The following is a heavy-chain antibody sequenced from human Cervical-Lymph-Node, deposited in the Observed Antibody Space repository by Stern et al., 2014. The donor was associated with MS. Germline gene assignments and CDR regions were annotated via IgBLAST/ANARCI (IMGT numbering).Heavy chain of an antibody. Sequence: VQLEESGAEVRRPGASVKVACKASGFTFTSCYMHWVRQAPGQGLEWLGWINANSGGTNSAQKLQGRVTMTRDTSISTVYMDLTGLTSDDTAIYYCARDMSTVTTPYFDYWGQGTLVTVPS. CDR2: INANSGGT. V-gene: IGHV1-2*02. J-gene: IGHJ4*02. CDR3: ARDMSTVTTPYFDY. CDR1: GFTFTSCY. D-gene: IGHD4-17*01.